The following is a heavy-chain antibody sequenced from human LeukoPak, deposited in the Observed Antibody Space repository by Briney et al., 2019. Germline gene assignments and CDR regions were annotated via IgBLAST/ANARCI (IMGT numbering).Heavy chain of an antibody. V-gene: IGHV4-59*01. J-gene: IGHJ5*02. CDR3: ASQTSEAAAGQNWFDP. Sequence: SETLSLTCTVSGGSISSYYWSWIRQPPGKGLELIGSIYYSGSTNYNPSLKSRVTISVDTSKNQFSLKLSSVTAADTAVYYCASQTSEAAAGQNWFDPWGQGTLVTVSS. CDR2: IYYSGST. CDR1: GGSISSYY. D-gene: IGHD6-13*01.